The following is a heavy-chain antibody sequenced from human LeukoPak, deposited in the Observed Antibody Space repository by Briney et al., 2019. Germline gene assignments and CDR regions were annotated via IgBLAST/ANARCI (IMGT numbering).Heavy chain of an antibody. D-gene: IGHD2-15*01. CDR3: AREVRYCSGGSCIGVNWFDP. CDR2: INHSGST. CDR1: GGSFSDYY. V-gene: IGHV4-34*01. Sequence: PSETLSLTCAVYGGSFSDYYWSWIRQPPGKGLEWIGEINHSGSTNYNPSLKSRVTISVDTSKNQFSLKLSSVTAADTALYYCAREVRYCSGGSCIGVNWFDPWGQGTLVTVSS. J-gene: IGHJ5*02.